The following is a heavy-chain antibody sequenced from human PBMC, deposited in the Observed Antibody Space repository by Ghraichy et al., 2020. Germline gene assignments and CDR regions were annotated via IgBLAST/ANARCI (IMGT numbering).Heavy chain of an antibody. CDR2: IYPGDSGI. Sequence: GESLNISCKGSGYSFTTYWIGWVRQMPGKDLEWMGIIYPGDSGIRYSPSFQGQVTISADKSISTAYLQWSSLKASDTAMYYCARQSLSNYYYMDVWGKGTTVTVSS. CDR1: GYSFTTYW. J-gene: IGHJ6*03. CDR3: ARQSLSNYYYMDV. D-gene: IGHD3-9*01. V-gene: IGHV5-51*01.